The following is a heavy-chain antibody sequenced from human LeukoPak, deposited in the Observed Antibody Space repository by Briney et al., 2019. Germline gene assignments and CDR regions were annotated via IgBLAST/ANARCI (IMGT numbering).Heavy chain of an antibody. Sequence: SETLSLTCAVSGGSISSGGYSWSWIRQPPGKGLEWIGYIYYSGTTYYKPSLKSRLTISVDTSKNQFSLKLSSVTAADTAVYYCARIRPSRLYMDVWGKGTTVTVSS. V-gene: IGHV4-30-4*07. CDR1: GGSISSGGYS. CDR3: ARIRPSRLYMDV. CDR2: IYYSGTT. J-gene: IGHJ6*03.